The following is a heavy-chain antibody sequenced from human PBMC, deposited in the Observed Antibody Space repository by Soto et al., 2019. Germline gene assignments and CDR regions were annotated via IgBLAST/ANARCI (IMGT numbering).Heavy chain of an antibody. CDR2: IYYSGST. CDR1: GGSSSSSSYC. Sequence: PSETLSLTWTVSGGSSSSSSYCWGWIRQPPGKGLEWIGSIYYSGSTYYNPSLKSRVTISVDTSKNQFSLKLSSVTAADTAVYYCARHLSFHCSGGSCYFDYWGQGTLVTVSS. D-gene: IGHD2-15*01. V-gene: IGHV4-39*01. J-gene: IGHJ4*02. CDR3: ARHLSFHCSGGSCYFDY.